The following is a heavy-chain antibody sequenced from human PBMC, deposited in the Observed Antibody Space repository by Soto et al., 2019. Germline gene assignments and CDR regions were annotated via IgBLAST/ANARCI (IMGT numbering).Heavy chain of an antibody. CDR3: ARGIGYDYYHPRGWSDP. CDR1: GGSFSVYY. CDR2: INHSGST. J-gene: IGHJ5*02. D-gene: IGHD5-12*01. Sequence: PSETLSLTSGDYGGSFSVYYWSWMRQPPGKGLEWIGEINHSGSTNYNPSLKSRVTISVDTSKNQFSLKLSPVTDADPALYYCARGIGYDYYHPRGWSDPWGYVSLVT. V-gene: IGHV4-34*01.